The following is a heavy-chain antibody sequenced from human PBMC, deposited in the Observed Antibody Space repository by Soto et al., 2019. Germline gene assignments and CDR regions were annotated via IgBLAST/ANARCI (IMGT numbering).Heavy chain of an antibody. CDR1: GFTVSRNY. CDR3: TGAGETWSSSSHEVGDY. D-gene: IGHD6-6*01. J-gene: IGHJ4*02. Sequence: EVQLVESGGGLIQPGGSLRLSCAASGFTVSRNYMNWVRQAPGKGLEWVSVIYTGGTTYYADSVKGRFTISRDNSKNTLYFQMSRLGAEDTAVYYCTGAGETWSSSSHEVGDYWGQGTQVTVSS. CDR2: IYTGGTT. V-gene: IGHV3-53*01.